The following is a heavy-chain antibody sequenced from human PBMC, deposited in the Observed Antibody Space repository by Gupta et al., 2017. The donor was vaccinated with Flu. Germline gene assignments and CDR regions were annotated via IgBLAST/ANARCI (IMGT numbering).Heavy chain of an antibody. Sequence: QVQLQESGPGLVKPSQTLSLTCTVSGGSIISGGYYWSWIRQHPGKGLEWIGYIYDSGSAYYNPSLKSRVTISLDTSKNQFSLKVNSVTAADTAVYYCARDSHVSTEYTYGIDSWGQGTLVTVSS. CDR2: IYDSGSA. CDR3: ARDSHVSTEYTYGIDS. CDR1: GGSIISGGYY. V-gene: IGHV4-31*03. J-gene: IGHJ5*01. D-gene: IGHD5-18*01.